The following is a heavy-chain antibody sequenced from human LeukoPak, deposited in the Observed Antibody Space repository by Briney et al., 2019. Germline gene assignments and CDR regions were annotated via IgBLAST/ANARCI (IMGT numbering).Heavy chain of an antibody. CDR1: GYTFTSYY. D-gene: IGHD2-2*02. CDR2: INPNSGGT. J-gene: IGHJ5*02. Sequence: GASVKVSCKTSGYTFTSYYMHWVRQAPGQGLEWMGWINPNSGGTNYAQKFQGRVTMTRDTSISTAYMELSRLRSDDTAVYYCARANSVPAAIGVDLDPWGQGTLVTVSS. CDR3: ARANSVPAAIGVDLDP. V-gene: IGHV1-2*02.